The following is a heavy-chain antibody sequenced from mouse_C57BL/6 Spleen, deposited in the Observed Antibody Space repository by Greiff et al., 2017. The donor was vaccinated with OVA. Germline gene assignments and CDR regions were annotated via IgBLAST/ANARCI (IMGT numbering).Heavy chain of an antibody. CDR1: GYAFTNYL. CDR2: INPGSGGT. CDR3: ARVYDYGYFDV. V-gene: IGHV1-54*01. Sequence: QVQLQQSGAELVRPGTSVKVSCKASGYAFTNYLIEWVKQRPGQGLEWIGVINPGSGGTNYNEKFKGKATLTADKSSSTAYMQLSSLTSEDSAVYFCARVYDYGYFDVWGTGTTVTVSS. D-gene: IGHD2-3*01. J-gene: IGHJ1*03.